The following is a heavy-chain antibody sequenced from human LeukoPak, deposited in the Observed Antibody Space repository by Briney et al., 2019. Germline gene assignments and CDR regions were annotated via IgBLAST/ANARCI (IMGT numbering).Heavy chain of an antibody. J-gene: IGHJ4*02. CDR2: IRSKANSYAT. V-gene: IGHV3-73*01. CDR1: GFTFSGSA. Sequence: GGSLRLSCAASGFTFSGSAMHWVRQASGKGLEWVGRIRSKANSYATAYAASVKGRFTISRDDSKNTAYLQMNSLRAEDTAVYYCAKDWSRRGGTDWGQGTLVTVSS. CDR3: AKDWSRRGGTD. D-gene: IGHD3-3*01.